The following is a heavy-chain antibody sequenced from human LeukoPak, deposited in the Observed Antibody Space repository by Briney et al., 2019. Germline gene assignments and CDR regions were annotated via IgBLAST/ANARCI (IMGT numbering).Heavy chain of an antibody. J-gene: IGHJ4*02. D-gene: IGHD3-10*01. CDR2: IYYSGST. CDR3: ARVLDYYGSGTRDFDY. CDR1: GGSISSYY. V-gene: IGHV4-59*08. Sequence: SETLSLTCTVSGGSISSYYWSWIRQPPGKGLEWIGYIYYSGSTNYNPSLKSRVTISVDTSKNQFSLKLNSVTAADTAVYYCARVLDYYGSGTRDFDYWGQGILVTVSS.